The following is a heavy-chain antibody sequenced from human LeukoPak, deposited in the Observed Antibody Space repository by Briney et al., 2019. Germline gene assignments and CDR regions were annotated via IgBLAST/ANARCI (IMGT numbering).Heavy chain of an antibody. J-gene: IGHJ4*02. CDR3: ATLPIAAAGTHDY. Sequence: ASVKVSCKASGYTFTGYYMHWVRQAPGPGLEWMGWVNPNSGGTNYAQKFQGRVTMTRDTSISTAYMELRRLRSDDTAVYYCATLPIAAAGTHDYWGQGTLVTVSS. D-gene: IGHD6-13*01. V-gene: IGHV1-2*02. CDR2: VNPNSGGT. CDR1: GYTFTGYY.